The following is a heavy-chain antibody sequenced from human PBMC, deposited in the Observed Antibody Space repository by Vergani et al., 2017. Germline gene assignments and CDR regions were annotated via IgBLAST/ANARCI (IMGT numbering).Heavy chain of an antibody. J-gene: IGHJ4*02. CDR1: GFTFDDYG. CDR2: IIWNGGST. CDR3: ATAGAAYCRGASCYDFFEY. V-gene: IGHV3-20*04. Sequence: EVQLVESGGGVVRPGGSLRLSCAASGFTFDDYGMSWVRQAPGKGLEWVSGIIWNGGSTGYADSVKGRFTISRDNTKNSLYLQMNSLRAEDTAVYYCATAGAAYCRGASCYDFFEYWGQGTLVTVAS. D-gene: IGHD2-15*01.